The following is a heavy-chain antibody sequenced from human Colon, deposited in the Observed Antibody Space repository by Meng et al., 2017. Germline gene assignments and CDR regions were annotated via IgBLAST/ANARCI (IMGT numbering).Heavy chain of an antibody. V-gene: IGHV3-74*01. Sequence: LLALGGRLFWPVGSLRLSCAVSGFSVSAHWMHWVRKVPGKGLVGIARMSIDETATTYADSVKGRFTISRDNGKNTLHLQMSSLRAEDSAVYYCARSGYNNGYDYWGQGTLVTVSS. CDR3: ARSGYNNGYDY. D-gene: IGHD3-22*01. CDR2: MSIDETAT. CDR1: GFSVSAHW. J-gene: IGHJ4*02.